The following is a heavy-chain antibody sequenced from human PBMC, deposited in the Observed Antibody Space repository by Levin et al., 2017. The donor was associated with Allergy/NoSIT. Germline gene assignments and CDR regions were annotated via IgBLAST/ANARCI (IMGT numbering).Heavy chain of an antibody. Sequence: ASVKVSCKVSGYTLTELSMHWVRQAPGKGLEWMGGFDPEDGETIYAQKFQGRVTMTEDTSTDTAYMELSSLRSEDTAVYYCATEGRSNYDFWSGYWSRSLPYWGQGTLVTVSS. CDR2: FDPEDGET. V-gene: IGHV1-24*01. CDR3: ATEGRSNYDFWSGYWSRSLPY. D-gene: IGHD3-3*01. J-gene: IGHJ4*02. CDR1: GYTLTELS.